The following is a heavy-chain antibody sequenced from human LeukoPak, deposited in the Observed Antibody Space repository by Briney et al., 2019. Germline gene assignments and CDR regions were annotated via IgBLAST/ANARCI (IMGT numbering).Heavy chain of an antibody. CDR2: IYYSGST. V-gene: IGHV4-39*07. CDR3: ARLGDSSGWYRAFAFDI. D-gene: IGHD6-19*01. J-gene: IGHJ3*02. CDR1: GGSISSINYY. Sequence: SETLSLTCTVSGGSISSINYYWGWIRQPPGKGLEWIGSIYYSGSTYYNPSLKSRFIISVDTSKNQFSLKLRSVTAADTAVYYCARLGDSSGWYRAFAFDIWGQGTMVTVSS.